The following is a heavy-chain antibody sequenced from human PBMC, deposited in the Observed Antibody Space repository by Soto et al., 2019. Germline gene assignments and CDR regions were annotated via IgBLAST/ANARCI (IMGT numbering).Heavy chain of an antibody. V-gene: IGHV4-31*03. J-gene: IGHJ5*02. CDR3: ARQSYTAMVRSYWFDL. CDR2: IYYSGIT. D-gene: IGHD5-18*01. Sequence: SETLSLTCTVSGGSISSCGYYGSWIRQHPGKGLEWIVDIYYSGITYYNPSLKSRVTISVDTSKNQCSLKLSSVTPADTAVDDCARQSYTAMVRSYWFDLWGQGPLVTVSS. CDR1: GGSISSCGYY.